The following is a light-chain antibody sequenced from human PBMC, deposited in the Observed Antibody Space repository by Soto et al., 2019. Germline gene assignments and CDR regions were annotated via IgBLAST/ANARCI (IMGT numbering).Light chain of an antibody. J-gene: IGKJ1*01. Sequence: EIVMTQSPATLSVSPGERSTLSCRASQSVSSNLAWYQQKPGQAPRLLIYGASKRATGIPARFSGSGSGTDFILTISSLEPEDFAVYYCQQRYSWLRAFGQGTTGDIK. CDR3: QQRYSWLRA. CDR1: QSVSSN. CDR2: GAS. V-gene: IGKV3-11*01.